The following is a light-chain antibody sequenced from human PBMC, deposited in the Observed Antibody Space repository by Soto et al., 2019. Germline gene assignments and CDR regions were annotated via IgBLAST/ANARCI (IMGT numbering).Light chain of an antibody. Sequence: DIVMSQSPDSLAVSLGERATINCKSSQTILYSSNNNNYLAWYQQKPGQPPKLLIYRASTRESGVPDRFSGSGSGTDFTLTISSLQAEDVAVYYCQQYYSPPYTFGQGTKLEIK. CDR2: RAS. CDR3: QQYYSPPYT. V-gene: IGKV4-1*01. CDR1: QTILYSSNNNNY. J-gene: IGKJ2*01.